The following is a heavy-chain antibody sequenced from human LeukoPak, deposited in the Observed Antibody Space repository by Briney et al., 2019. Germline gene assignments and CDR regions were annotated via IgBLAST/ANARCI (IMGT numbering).Heavy chain of an antibody. Sequence: ASVKVSCKVSGYTLTELSMHWVRQAPGKGREWMGGFDPEDGETIYAQKFQGRVTMTEDTSTDTAYMELSSLRSEDTAVYYCATGPSGVVIMRNDYWGQGTLVTVSS. CDR2: FDPEDGET. CDR3: ATGPSGVVIMRNDY. CDR1: GYTLTELS. J-gene: IGHJ4*02. V-gene: IGHV1-24*01. D-gene: IGHD3-3*01.